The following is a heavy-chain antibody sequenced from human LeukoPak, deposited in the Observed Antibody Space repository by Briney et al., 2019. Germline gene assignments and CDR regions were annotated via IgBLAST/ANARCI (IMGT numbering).Heavy chain of an antibody. D-gene: IGHD4-17*01. CDR2: MYYSGTS. Sequence: SETLSLTCTVSGASITNNAYYWGWIRQPPGKGLEWIGSMYYSGTSYYNPSLKSRVSISRDTPKNQFSLKLSSVTAADTAVYYCASATTVTLYYYYYMDVWGKGTTVTVSS. J-gene: IGHJ6*03. CDR3: ASATTVTLYYYYYMDV. V-gene: IGHV4-39*01. CDR1: GASITNNAYY.